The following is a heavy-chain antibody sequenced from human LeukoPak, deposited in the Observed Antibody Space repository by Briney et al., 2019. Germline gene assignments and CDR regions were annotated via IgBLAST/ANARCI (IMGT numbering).Heavy chain of an antibody. CDR2: ISGSGGST. D-gene: IGHD3-10*01. CDR3: ARYGSGSFRYYYYMDV. CDR1: GFTFSSYG. Sequence: GGSLRLSCAASGFTFSSYGMSWVRQAPGKGLDWVSAISGSGGSTYYADSVKGRFTISRDNSKNTLYLQMNSLRADDTAVYYCARYGSGSFRYYYYMDVWGKGTTVTISS. J-gene: IGHJ6*03. V-gene: IGHV3-23*01.